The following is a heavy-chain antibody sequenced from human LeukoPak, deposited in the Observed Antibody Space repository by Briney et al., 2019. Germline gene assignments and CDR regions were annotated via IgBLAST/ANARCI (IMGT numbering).Heavy chain of an antibody. CDR3: ARRPTGDPKFDY. D-gene: IGHD7-27*01. CDR1: GGSSSNYY. J-gene: IGHJ4*02. V-gene: IGHV4-59*08. CDR2: IYYSGST. Sequence: PSETLSLTCSVSGGSSSNYYWSWIRQPPGRGLEWIGYIYYSGSTNSNASLKSRVTISVDTSKNRFSLKLSTVTAADTAVYYCARRPTGDPKFDYWGQGTLVTASS.